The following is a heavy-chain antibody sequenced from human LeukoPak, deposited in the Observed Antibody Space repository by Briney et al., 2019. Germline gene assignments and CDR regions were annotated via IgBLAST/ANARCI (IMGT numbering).Heavy chain of an antibody. J-gene: IGHJ4*02. CDR2: ILPMFGPA. CDR1: GGSFSSYA. D-gene: IGHD4-17*01. CDR3: AREATTVTGGYYFDY. Sequence: GASVKVSCKASGGSFSSYAISWVRQAPGQGLEWMGGILPMFGPANYAQKFQGRVTITADESTSTAYMELSSLTSEDTALFYCAREATTVTGGYYFDYWGQGTLVTVSS. V-gene: IGHV1-69*01.